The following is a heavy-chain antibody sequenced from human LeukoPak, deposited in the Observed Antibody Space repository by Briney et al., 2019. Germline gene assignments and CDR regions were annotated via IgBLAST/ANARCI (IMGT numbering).Heavy chain of an antibody. Sequence: GRSLRLSCEASGFTFSDYWMHWVRQAPGKGLVWVARINFDGSGTSYADSVKGRFTISRDNAKNTVFLQMNSLRAEDTAVYYCTRTTTLIWWFDPWGQGTLVFVSS. V-gene: IGHV3-74*01. CDR1: GFTFSDYW. CDR2: INFDGSGT. D-gene: IGHD4-11*01. CDR3: TRTTTLIWWFDP. J-gene: IGHJ5*02.